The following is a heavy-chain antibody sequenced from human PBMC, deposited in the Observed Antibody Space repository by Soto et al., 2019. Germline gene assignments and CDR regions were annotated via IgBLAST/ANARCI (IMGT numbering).Heavy chain of an antibody. V-gene: IGHV3-11*01. CDR2: IRSTDSSI. J-gene: IGHJ3*02. Sequence: QEQLVEAGGDLVKPGGSLRLSCAASGFTFSDYSMSWIRQAPGKGLEWISYIRSTDSSIFYADSVKGRFTISRDNARSSLYLQMDSLRAEDTAVYYCARRSAVTTSHSFDIWGQGTMVTASS. CDR3: ARRSAVTTSHSFDI. CDR1: GFTFSDYS. D-gene: IGHD4-17*01.